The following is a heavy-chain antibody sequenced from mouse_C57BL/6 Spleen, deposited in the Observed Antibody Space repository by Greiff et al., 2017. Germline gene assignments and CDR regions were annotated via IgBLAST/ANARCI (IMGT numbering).Heavy chain of an antibody. CDR2: ISSGSSTI. Sequence: EVQVVESGGGLVKPGGSLKLSCAASGFTFSDYGMHWVRQAPEKGLEWVAYISSGSSTIYYADTVKGRFTISRDNAKNTLFLQMTSLRSEDTAMYYCARPITTVEGYAMDYWGQGTSVTVSS. CDR1: GFTFSDYG. D-gene: IGHD1-1*01. J-gene: IGHJ4*01. CDR3: ARPITTVEGYAMDY. V-gene: IGHV5-17*01.